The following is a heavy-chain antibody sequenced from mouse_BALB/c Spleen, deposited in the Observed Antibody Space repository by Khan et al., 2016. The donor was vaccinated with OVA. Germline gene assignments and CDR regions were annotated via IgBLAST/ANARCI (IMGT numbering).Heavy chain of an antibody. V-gene: IGHV3-2*02. CDR2: ISYSGNT. CDR3: ARVFGGDFDY. J-gene: IGHJ2*01. Sequence: EVQLQESGPGLVKPSQSLSLTCTVTGYSITSDYAWNWVRQFPGNKLEWMGFISYSGNTKYNPSLKSRISMTRDTSKNQFFLQLNSVTPEDTATYSCARVFGGDFDYWGQGTTLIVSS. CDR1: GYSITSDYA.